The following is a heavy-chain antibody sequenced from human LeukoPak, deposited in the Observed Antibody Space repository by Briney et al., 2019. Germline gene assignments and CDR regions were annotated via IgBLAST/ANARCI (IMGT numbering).Heavy chain of an antibody. V-gene: IGHV5-10-1*01. J-gene: IGHJ4*02. CDR3: ARLNGYIVAYTGFGDY. CDR1: GWGFTNYW. D-gene: IGHD5-12*01. Sequence: GASLQISSKASGWGFTNYWISWVRRMPGKGLGGMGRIDRNDSYTNYSPSFQGHVTISADKSISTAYLQWSSLKASDTAMYYCARLNGYIVAYTGFGDYWGQGTLVTVSS. CDR2: IDRNDSYT.